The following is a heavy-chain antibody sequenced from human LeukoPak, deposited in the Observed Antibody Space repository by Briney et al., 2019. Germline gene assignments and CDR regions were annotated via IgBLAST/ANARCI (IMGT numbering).Heavy chain of an antibody. CDR3: ARETLAYCGGDCYSGWFDP. CDR1: GFTFSDYY. CDR2: ISSSGSTI. Sequence: NPGGSLRLSCAASGFTFSDYYMSWIRQAPGKGLEWVPYISSSGSTIYYADSVKGRFTISRDNAKNSLYLQMNSLRAEDTAVYYCARETLAYCGGDCYSGWFDPWGQGTLVTVSS. D-gene: IGHD2-21*02. J-gene: IGHJ5*02. V-gene: IGHV3-11*01.